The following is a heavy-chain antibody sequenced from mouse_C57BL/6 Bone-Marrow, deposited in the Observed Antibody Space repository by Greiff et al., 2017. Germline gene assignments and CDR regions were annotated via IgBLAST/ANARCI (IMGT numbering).Heavy chain of an antibody. D-gene: IGHD2-2*01. CDR3: ASWRRWLRRRAMDY. CDR1: GYTFTSSW. J-gene: IGHJ4*01. V-gene: IGHV1-59*01. CDR2: IDPSDIYT. Sequence: QVQLQQPGAELVRPGTSVKLSCKASGYTFTSSWMHWVKPRPGHGLAWIGVIDPSDIYTNYNQKFKGKATLTVDPSSSTAYMLLSSLTSEDSAVYYCASWRRWLRRRAMDYWGQGTSVTVSS.